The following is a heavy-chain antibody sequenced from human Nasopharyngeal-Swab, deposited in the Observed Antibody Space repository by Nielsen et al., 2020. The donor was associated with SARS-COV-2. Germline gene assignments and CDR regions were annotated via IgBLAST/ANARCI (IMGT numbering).Heavy chain of an antibody. CDR2: IYYSGST. CDR1: GGSISSSSYY. J-gene: IGHJ4*02. V-gene: IGHV4-39*07. Sequence: SETLSLTCTVSGGSISSSSYYWAWIRQPPGKGLEWIGSIYYSGSTYYNPSLKSRVTISVDTSKNQFSLKLSSVTAADTAVYYCARDDGYDLLDYWGQGTLVTVSS. CDR3: ARDDGYDLLDY. D-gene: IGHD5-12*01.